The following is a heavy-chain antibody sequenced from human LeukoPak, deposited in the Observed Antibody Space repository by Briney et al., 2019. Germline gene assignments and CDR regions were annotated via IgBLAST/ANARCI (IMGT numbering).Heavy chain of an antibody. CDR1: GGSISSSNW. J-gene: IGHJ4*02. V-gene: IGHV4-4*02. CDR3: ARLTTTVGLLKTGSYADS. Sequence: SGTLSLTCAVSGGSISSSNWWSWVRQPPGKGLEWIGEIYHSGSTNYNPSLKSRVTISVDTSKNQFSLKLSSVTAADTAVYYCARLTTTVGLLKTGSYADSWGQGTLVTVSS. D-gene: IGHD1-26*01. CDR2: IYHSGST.